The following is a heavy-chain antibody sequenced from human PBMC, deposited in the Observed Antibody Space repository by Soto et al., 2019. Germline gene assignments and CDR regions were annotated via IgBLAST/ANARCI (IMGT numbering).Heavy chain of an antibody. Sequence: GESLKISCXGSGYSFSNSWIGWVRKMPGEGLEWMAIIYPGDSDIRYSPSFQGQVTISADKSISTAYLQWDSLKASDTAIYYCARRPSVDRRGHGGPLSYPYGMDVWGQGTTVTVSS. V-gene: IGHV5-51*01. CDR3: ARRPSVDRRGHGGPLSYPYGMDV. J-gene: IGHJ6*02. CDR1: GYSFSNSW. CDR2: IYPGDSDI. D-gene: IGHD5-12*01.